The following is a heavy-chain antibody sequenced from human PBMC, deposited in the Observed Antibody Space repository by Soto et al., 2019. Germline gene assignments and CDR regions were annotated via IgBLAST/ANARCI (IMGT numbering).Heavy chain of an antibody. J-gene: IGHJ3*02. CDR3: ARMELGYDAFDI. Sequence: EVQLVESGGGLVKPGGSLRLSCAASGFTFSSYSMNWVRQAPGKGLEWVSSISSSSSYIYYADSVKGRFTISRDNAKNSLYLQMNSLRAEDTAVYYCARMELGYDAFDIWGRGTMFTVSS. CDR2: ISSSSSYI. CDR1: GFTFSSYS. D-gene: IGHD1-26*01. V-gene: IGHV3-21*01.